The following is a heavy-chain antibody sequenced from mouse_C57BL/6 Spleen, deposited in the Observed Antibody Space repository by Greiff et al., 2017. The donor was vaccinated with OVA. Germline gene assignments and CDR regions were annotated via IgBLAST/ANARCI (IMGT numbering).Heavy chain of an antibody. CDR1: GFNIKDYY. D-gene: IGHD1-1*01. V-gene: IGHV14-2*01. Sequence: EVQLQESGAELVKPGASVKLSCTASGFNIKDYYMHWVKQRTEQGLEWIGRIDPEDGETKYAPQFQGKATITADTSSNTAYLQRSSLTSDDTAVYYGTITVVARGYAKDYWGQGTSVTVYS. CDR2: IDPEDGET. J-gene: IGHJ4*01. CDR3: TITVVARGYAKDY.